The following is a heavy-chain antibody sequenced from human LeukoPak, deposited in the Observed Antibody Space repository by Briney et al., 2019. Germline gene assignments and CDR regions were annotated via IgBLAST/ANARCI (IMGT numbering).Heavy chain of an antibody. Sequence: PSETLSLTCTVSGGSISSYYWSWIRQPAGKGLGWIGRIYTSGSTNYNPSLKSRVTMSVDTSKNQFSLKLSSVTAADTAVYYCARNMPYDIEVGDAFDIWGQGTMVTVSS. CDR3: ARNMPYDIEVGDAFDI. D-gene: IGHD3-22*01. CDR1: GGSISSYY. CDR2: IYTSGST. V-gene: IGHV4-4*07. J-gene: IGHJ3*02.